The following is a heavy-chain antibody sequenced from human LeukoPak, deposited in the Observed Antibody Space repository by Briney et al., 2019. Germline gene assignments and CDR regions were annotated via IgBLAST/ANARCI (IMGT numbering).Heavy chain of an antibody. J-gene: IGHJ3*02. Sequence: GASVKVSCKVSGYTLTELSMHWVRQAPGKGLEWMGGFDPEDGETIYAQKFRGRVTMTEDTSTDTAYMELSSLRSEDTAVYYCATVPSEDYSSSRGDAFDIWGQGTMVTVSS. CDR3: ATVPSEDYSSSRGDAFDI. CDR1: GYTLTELS. D-gene: IGHD6-13*01. CDR2: FDPEDGET. V-gene: IGHV1-24*01.